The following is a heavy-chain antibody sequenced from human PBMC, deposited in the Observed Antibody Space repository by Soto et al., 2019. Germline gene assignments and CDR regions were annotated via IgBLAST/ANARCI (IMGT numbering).Heavy chain of an antibody. CDR2: IIPIFGTA. J-gene: IGHJ6*02. CDR3: ARVSGAANYYYYGMDV. Sequence: SVKFSCKASGGTFSSYAISWVRQAPGQWLEWMGGIIPIFGTANYAQKFQGRVTITADESTSTAYMELSSLRSEDTAVYYCARVSGAANYYYYGMDVWGQGTTVTVSS. CDR1: GGTFSSYA. D-gene: IGHD5-18*01. V-gene: IGHV1-69*13.